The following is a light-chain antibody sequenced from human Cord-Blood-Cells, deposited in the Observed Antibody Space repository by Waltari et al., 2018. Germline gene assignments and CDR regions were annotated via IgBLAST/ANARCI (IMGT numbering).Light chain of an antibody. CDR3: QQYYSTPPT. V-gene: IGKV4-1*01. Sequence: DIVMTQSPDSLAVSLAERATINCNSSQSVLYSSNNKNYLAWYQQKPGQPPKLLIYWASTRESGVPDRFSGSGSGTDFTLTISSLQAEDVAVYYCQQYYSTPPTFGGGTKVEIK. J-gene: IGKJ4*01. CDR1: QSVLYSSNNKNY. CDR2: WAS.